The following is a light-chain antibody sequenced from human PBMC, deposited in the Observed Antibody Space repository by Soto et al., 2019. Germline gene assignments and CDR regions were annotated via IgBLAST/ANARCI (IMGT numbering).Light chain of an antibody. CDR2: EVS. CDR1: SNDVGAYKY. V-gene: IGLV2-14*01. Sequence: QSVLTQPASVSGSPGQSITISCTGTSNDVGAYKYVSWYQQLPGKAPKLMIYEVSNRFSGSKSGNTASLTISGLQAEDEADYYCSSYTSTSTLFGGGTKLTVL. CDR3: SSYTSTSTL. J-gene: IGLJ3*02.